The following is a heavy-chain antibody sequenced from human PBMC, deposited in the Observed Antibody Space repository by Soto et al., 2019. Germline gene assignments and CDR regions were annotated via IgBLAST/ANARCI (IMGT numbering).Heavy chain of an antibody. V-gene: IGHV1-18*01. J-gene: IGHJ6*03. Sequence: ASVKVSCKASGYTFTSYGISWVRQAPGQGLEWMGWISAYNGNTNYAQKLQGRVTMTTDTSTSTAYMELRSLRSDDTAVHYCARVFKDRWFGEFNYYYYMDVWGKGTTVTVSS. CDR2: ISAYNGNT. CDR3: ARVFKDRWFGEFNYYYYMDV. D-gene: IGHD3-10*01. CDR1: GYTFTSYG.